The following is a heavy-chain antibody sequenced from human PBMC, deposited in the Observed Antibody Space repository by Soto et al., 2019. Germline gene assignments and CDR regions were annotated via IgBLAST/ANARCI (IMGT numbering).Heavy chain of an antibody. V-gene: IGHV3-30*18. CDR3: AKDLQAYGDYDYYCYGLDV. D-gene: IGHD4-17*01. CDR2: ISYDGTNK. CDR1: GFTFSTFG. J-gene: IGHJ6*02. Sequence: QLVESGGGVVPPGASLRLSCAASGFTFSTFGMHWVRQTPGKGLEWVAVISYDGTNKVYADSVKGRFTISRDNFKNTVDLVMNNLKVDDTAVYYCAKDLQAYGDYDYYCYGLDVWGQGATVSVSS.